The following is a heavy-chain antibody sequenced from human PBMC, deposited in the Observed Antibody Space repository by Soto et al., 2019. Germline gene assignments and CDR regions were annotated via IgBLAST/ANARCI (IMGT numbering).Heavy chain of an antibody. CDR1: GYTFTGYY. CDR2: INPNSGGT. Sequence: QVQLVQSGAEVKKPGASVKVSCKATGYTFTGYYMHWVRQATGQGLEWMGWINPNSGGTNYAQKFQGWVTITSSTSSSTAYMELSRLRSDDTAVYYCARVMGVITTRYGMDVCGQGTTVTVSS. J-gene: IGHJ6*02. V-gene: IGHV1-2*04. CDR3: ARVMGVITTRYGMDV. D-gene: IGHD3-22*01.